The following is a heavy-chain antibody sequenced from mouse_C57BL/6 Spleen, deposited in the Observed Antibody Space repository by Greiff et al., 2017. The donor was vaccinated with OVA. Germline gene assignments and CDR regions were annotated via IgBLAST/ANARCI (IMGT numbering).Heavy chain of an antibody. J-gene: IGHJ1*03. Sequence: EVQLQESGPGLVKPSQSLSLTCSVTGYSITSVYYWNWIRQFPGNKLEWMGYISYDGSNNYNPSLKNRISITRDTSKNQFFLKLNSVTTEDTATYYCARDPNWDYWYFDVWGTGTTVTVSS. CDR1: GYSITSVYY. D-gene: IGHD4-1*01. CDR2: ISYDGSN. V-gene: IGHV3-6*01. CDR3: ARDPNWDYWYFDV.